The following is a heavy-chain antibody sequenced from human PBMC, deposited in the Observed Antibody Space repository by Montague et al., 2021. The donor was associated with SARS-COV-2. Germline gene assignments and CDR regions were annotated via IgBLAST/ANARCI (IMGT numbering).Heavy chain of an antibody. CDR1: GVSIGNSGYY. Sequence: SETLSLTCTVSGVSIGNSGYYWGWIRQSPGKGLEWIGSMYYSGNTYYNPSLKSRVTISVDSSKNQFFLNLRSVTAADTAVYYCVTVWGYYGSGSYSTNWFDPWGQGTLVTVSS. V-gene: IGHV4-39*01. J-gene: IGHJ5*02. CDR2: MYYSGNT. D-gene: IGHD3-10*01. CDR3: VTVWGYYGSGSYSTNWFDP.